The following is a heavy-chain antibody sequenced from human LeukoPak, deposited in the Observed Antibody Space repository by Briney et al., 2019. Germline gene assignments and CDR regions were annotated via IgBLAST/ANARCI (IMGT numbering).Heavy chain of an antibody. Sequence: ASVKVSCKASGYTFTNYYMHWVRQAPGQGLEWMGIINPSGGSTSYAQKFQGRVTMTRDTSTSTVYMELSSLRSEDTAVYYCARDGCSGGSCYREQLWLLEDYYYYGMDVWGQGTTVTVSS. J-gene: IGHJ6*02. V-gene: IGHV1-46*01. CDR1: GYTFTNYY. D-gene: IGHD2-15*01. CDR2: INPSGGST. CDR3: ARDGCSGGSCYREQLWLLEDYYYYGMDV.